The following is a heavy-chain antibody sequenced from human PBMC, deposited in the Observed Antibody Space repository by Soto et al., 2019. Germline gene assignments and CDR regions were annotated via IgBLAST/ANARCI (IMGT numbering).Heavy chain of an antibody. CDR3: ARSGITGPFDY. V-gene: IGHV4-30-4*01. J-gene: IGHJ4*02. CDR2: IYYSGRT. CDR1: GGSISSGDYY. Sequence: QVQLQESGPGLVKPSQTLSLTCTVSGGSISSGDYYWSWIRQPPGKGLEWFGYIYYSGRTYYNPSFKSRVTISVDTCKTQSSLKLSSVTAADTAVYYCARSGITGPFDYWCQGTLVTVSS. D-gene: IGHD1-20*01.